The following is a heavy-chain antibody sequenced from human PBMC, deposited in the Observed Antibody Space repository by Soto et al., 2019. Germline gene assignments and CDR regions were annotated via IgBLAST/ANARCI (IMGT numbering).Heavy chain of an antibody. Sequence: GASVKFSCKASGYTFTGYYMHWVRQAPGQGLEWMGWINPNSGGTNYAQKFQGWVTMTRDTSISTAYMELSRLRSDDTAVYYCAREKQLVRDYYYYGMDVWGQGTTVTVSS. CDR2: INPNSGGT. CDR3: AREKQLVRDYYYYGMDV. D-gene: IGHD6-6*01. J-gene: IGHJ6*02. V-gene: IGHV1-2*04. CDR1: GYTFTGYY.